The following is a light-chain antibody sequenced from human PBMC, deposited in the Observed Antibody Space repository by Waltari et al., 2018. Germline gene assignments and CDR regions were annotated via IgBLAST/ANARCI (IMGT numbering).Light chain of an antibody. V-gene: IGLV2-14*03. CDR1: SRAVGGSKY. CDR2: DVV. Sequence: QSALTQPASVPGSPGQSINISCTRPSRAVGGSKYVSWYQQHPGDVPRLLIYDVVKRPSGVSSRFSGSKSDNTARLTISGLQAADEAHYYCSSFTSSSSFVFGSGTKVTV. J-gene: IGLJ1*01. CDR3: SSFTSSSSFV.